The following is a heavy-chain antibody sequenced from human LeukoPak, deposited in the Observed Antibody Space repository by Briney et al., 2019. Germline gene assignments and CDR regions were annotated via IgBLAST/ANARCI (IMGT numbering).Heavy chain of an antibody. Sequence: SETLSLTCTVSGGSISSYYWSWIRQPPGKGLEWIGYIHYSGSTNYNPSLKSRVTISVDTSKNQFSLKLSSVTAADTAVYYCARVPYDILTGESAFNIWGQGTMVTVSS. J-gene: IGHJ3*02. CDR3: ARVPYDILTGESAFNI. CDR1: GGSISSYY. CDR2: IHYSGST. V-gene: IGHV4-59*01. D-gene: IGHD3-9*01.